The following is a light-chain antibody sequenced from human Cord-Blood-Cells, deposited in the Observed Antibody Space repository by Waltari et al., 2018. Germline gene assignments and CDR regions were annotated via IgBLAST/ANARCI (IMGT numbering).Light chain of an antibody. CDR1: QYISNY. CDR2: DAS. Sequence: DIQMTQSPSSLSASVGDRVTLTCHACQYISNYLNWYQQKSGKAPKLLIDDASNLETGVPSRFSGSGSGTDFTFNISSLQPEDIATYYCQQYDNLPYTFGQGTKLEIK. J-gene: IGKJ2*01. CDR3: QQYDNLPYT. V-gene: IGKV1-33*01.